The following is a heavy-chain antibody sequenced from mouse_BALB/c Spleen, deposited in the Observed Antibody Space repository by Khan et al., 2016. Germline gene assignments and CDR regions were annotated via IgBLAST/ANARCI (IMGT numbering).Heavy chain of an antibody. V-gene: IGHV5-17*02. CDR3: GRGDY. CDR2: ISSGSSAI. J-gene: IGHJ2*01. CDR1: GFTFSSFG. Sequence: VQLKESGGGLVQPGGSRKLSCAASGFTFSSFGMHWVRQAPEKGLEWVAFISSGSSAIYYADTVKGRFTISRDNPKHTLFLQMTSLRSEDTAMYYCGRGDYWGQGTTLTVSS.